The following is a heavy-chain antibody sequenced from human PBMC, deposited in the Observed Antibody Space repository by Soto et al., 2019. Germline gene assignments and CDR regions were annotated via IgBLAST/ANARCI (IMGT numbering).Heavy chain of an antibody. J-gene: IGHJ4*02. CDR1: GFTFSDAW. Sequence: PGGSLRLSCAASGFTFSDAWMTWVRQAPGKGPEWVGRIISKTDGGTTAYAAPVKGRFTISRDDSRHMLYLEMNSLKIEDTGVYYCTTDYYFGTGSADYRGQGTLVTVSS. V-gene: IGHV3-15*01. CDR3: TTDYYFGTGSADY. D-gene: IGHD3-10*01. CDR2: IISKTDGGTT.